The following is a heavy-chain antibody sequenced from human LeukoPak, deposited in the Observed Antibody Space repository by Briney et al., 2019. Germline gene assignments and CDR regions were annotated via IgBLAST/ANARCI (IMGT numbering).Heavy chain of an antibody. CDR2: ISSNGDSI. Sequence: PGGSLRLSCAASGFTFSNYAMQWVRQAPGKGLEYVSAISSNGDSIFYASSVKGRFTISRDNSKNTLYLQMNSLRAEDTAVYYCAKRMVVVTAPNYYYYMDVWGKGTTVTVSS. CDR1: GFTFSNYA. J-gene: IGHJ6*03. D-gene: IGHD2-21*02. CDR3: AKRMVVVTAPNYYYYMDV. V-gene: IGHV3-64*01.